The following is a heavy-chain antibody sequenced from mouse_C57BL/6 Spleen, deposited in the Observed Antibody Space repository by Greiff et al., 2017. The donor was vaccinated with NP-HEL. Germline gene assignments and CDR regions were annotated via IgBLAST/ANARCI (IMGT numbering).Heavy chain of an antibody. D-gene: IGHD1-1*01. CDR2: IDPSDSYT. V-gene: IGHV1-59*01. CDR1: GYTFTSYW. J-gene: IGHJ2*01. CDR3: ARYPHYYGSSSIDY. Sequence: VQLQQPGAELVRPGTSVKLSCKASGYTFTSYWMHWVKQRPGQGLEWIGVIDPSDSYTNYNQKFKGKATLTVDTSSSTAYMQLSSLTSEDSAVYYCARYPHYYGSSSIDYWGQGTTLTVSS.